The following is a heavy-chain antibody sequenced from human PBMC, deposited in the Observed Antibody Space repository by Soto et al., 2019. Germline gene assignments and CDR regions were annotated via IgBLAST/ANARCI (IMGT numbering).Heavy chain of an antibody. J-gene: IGHJ4*02. CDR1: GGSISSSSYY. Sequence: PSETLSLTCTVSGGSISSSSYYWGWIRQPPGKGLEWIGSIYYSGSTYHNPSLKSRVTISVDTSKNQFSLKLSSVTAADTAVYYCARMYSGSYAPNYGFDYWGQGTLVTVSS. D-gene: IGHD1-26*01. CDR2: IYYSGST. CDR3: ARMYSGSYAPNYGFDY. V-gene: IGHV4-39*01.